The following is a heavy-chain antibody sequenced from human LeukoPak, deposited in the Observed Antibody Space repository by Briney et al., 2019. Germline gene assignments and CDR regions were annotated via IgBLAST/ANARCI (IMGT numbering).Heavy chain of an antibody. CDR2: ISWNSGSI. V-gene: IGHV3-9*01. D-gene: IGHD3-10*01. Sequence: GGSLRLSCAASGFTFDDYAMHWVRQAPGKGLEWVSGISWNSGSIGYADSVKGRFTISRDNAKNSLYLQMNSLRAEDTALYYCAKDIVRGGSGSPDTWGQGTMVTVSS. J-gene: IGHJ3*02. CDR1: GFTFDDYA. CDR3: AKDIVRGGSGSPDT.